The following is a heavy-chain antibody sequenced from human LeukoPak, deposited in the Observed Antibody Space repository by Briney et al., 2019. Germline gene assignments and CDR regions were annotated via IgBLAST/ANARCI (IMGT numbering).Heavy chain of an antibody. CDR2: INAGNGNT. V-gene: IGHV1-3*01. Sequence: ASVKVSCKASGYTFTSYAMHWVRQAPGQRLEWMGWINAGNGNTKYSQKFQGRVTITRDTSASTAYMELSSLRSEDTAVYCCARSPPLGDYDLGNHYYFDYWGQGTLVTVSS. J-gene: IGHJ4*02. D-gene: IGHD4-17*01. CDR1: GYTFTSYA. CDR3: ARSPPLGDYDLGNHYYFDY.